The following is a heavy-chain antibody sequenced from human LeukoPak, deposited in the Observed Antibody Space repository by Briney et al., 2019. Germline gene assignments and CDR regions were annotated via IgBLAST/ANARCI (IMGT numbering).Heavy chain of an antibody. V-gene: IGHV3-7*05. CDR1: GFAFSSYW. D-gene: IGHD3-22*01. Sequence: GGSLRLSCAASGFAFSSYWMSWVRQAPGKGLEWVANIKQDGSEKYYVDSVKGRFTISRDNAKNSLYLQMNSLRAEDTAVYYCARAGIVDAFDIWGQGTMVTVSS. CDR2: IKQDGSEK. CDR3: ARAGIVDAFDI. J-gene: IGHJ3*02.